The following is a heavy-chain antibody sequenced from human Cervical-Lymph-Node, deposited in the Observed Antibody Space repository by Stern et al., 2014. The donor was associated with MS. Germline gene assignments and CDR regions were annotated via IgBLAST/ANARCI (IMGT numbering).Heavy chain of an antibody. D-gene: IGHD6-19*01. V-gene: IGHV3-7*01. J-gene: IGHJ4*02. CDR3: ARAYPWYSSASYPLDS. CDR2: INQEGTEK. Sequence: EVHLVESGGGLVQPGGSLRLSCSASGFIFSSYWMTWVRQAPGKGLEWVANINQEGTEKYYVDSVKGRFTISRDNAKGSLSLQTNSLRADDTAVYYCARAYPWYSSASYPLDSWGQGTLVTVSS. CDR1: GFIFSSYW.